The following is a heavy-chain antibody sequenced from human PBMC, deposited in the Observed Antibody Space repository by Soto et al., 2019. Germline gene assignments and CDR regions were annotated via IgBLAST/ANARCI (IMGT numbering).Heavy chain of an antibody. CDR3: ARGSTIPEGYFDY. CDR1: GYTFTGYF. CDR2: INPNSGGT. Sequence: ASVKVSCKASGYTFTGYFMHWVRQAPGQGLEWMGWINPNSGGTNYAQKFQGWVTMTRDTSISTAYMELSRLRSDDTAVYYCARGSTIPEGYFDYWGQGTLVTVSS. D-gene: IGHD2-2*02. V-gene: IGHV1-2*04. J-gene: IGHJ4*02.